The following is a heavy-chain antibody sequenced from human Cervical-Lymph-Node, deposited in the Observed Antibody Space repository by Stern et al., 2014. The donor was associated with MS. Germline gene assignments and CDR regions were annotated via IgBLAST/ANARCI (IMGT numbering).Heavy chain of an antibody. D-gene: IGHD3-3*01. CDR2: ISAYDDNT. V-gene: IGHV1-18*01. CDR3: ARVTIFGVVIDY. J-gene: IGHJ4*02. CDR1: GYNFTNYG. Sequence: VQLEESGAEVKKPGASVKVSCQASGYNFTNYGITWVRQAPGQGLEWMGWISAYDDNTNFAQKFQARVTLTTDVSTTTAYMELRSLSSDDTAVYYCARVTIFGVVIDYWGQGTLVTVSS.